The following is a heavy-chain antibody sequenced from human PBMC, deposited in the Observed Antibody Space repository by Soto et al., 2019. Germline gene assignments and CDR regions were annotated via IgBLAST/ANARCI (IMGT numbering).Heavy chain of an antibody. J-gene: IGHJ3*02. CDR3: ARYCSSTSCYTDAFDI. CDR1: GGTFSSYA. D-gene: IGHD2-2*02. CDR2: IIPIFGTA. V-gene: IGHV1-69*13. Sequence: SVKVSCKASGGTFSSYAISWVRQAPGQGLEWMGGIIPIFGTANYAQKFQGRVTITADESTSTAYMELSSLRSEDTAVYYCARYCSSTSCYTDAFDIWGQGTMVTVSS.